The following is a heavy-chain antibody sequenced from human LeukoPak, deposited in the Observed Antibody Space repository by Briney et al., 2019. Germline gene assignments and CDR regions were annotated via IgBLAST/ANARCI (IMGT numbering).Heavy chain of an antibody. CDR3: ARGPDYDFWSGYYTEYFQH. Sequence: PETLSLTCTVSGGSISSYYWSWIRQPPGKGLEWIGYIYYSGSTNYNPSLKSRVTISVDTSKNQFSLKLSSVTAADTAVYYCARGPDYDFWSGYYTEYFQHWGQGTLVTVSS. J-gene: IGHJ1*01. CDR1: GGSISSYY. V-gene: IGHV4-59*01. D-gene: IGHD3-3*01. CDR2: IYYSGST.